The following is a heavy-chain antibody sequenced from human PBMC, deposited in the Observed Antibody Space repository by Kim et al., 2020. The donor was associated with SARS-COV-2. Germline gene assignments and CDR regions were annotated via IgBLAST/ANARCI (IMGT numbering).Heavy chain of an antibody. D-gene: IGHD6-19*01. Sequence: GGSLRLSCAASGFTFSSYGMHWVRQAPGKGLEWVAVIWYDGSNKYYADSVKGRFTISRDNSKNTLYLQMNSLRAEDTAVYYCARVRIAVAGAYYYGMDVWGQGTTVTVSS. CDR1: GFTFSSYG. J-gene: IGHJ6*02. V-gene: IGHV3-33*01. CDR3: ARVRIAVAGAYYYGMDV. CDR2: IWYDGSNK.